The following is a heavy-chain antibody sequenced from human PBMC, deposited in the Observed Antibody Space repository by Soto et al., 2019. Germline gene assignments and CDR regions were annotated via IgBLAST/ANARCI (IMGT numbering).Heavy chain of an antibody. CDR3: ARDPGNRSGWPSYYYYYGMDV. J-gene: IGHJ6*04. Sequence: GNAVKVSCNAYGYTVTCYYMPSVRQAPGQGLEWMGWINPNSGCTNYAQKFQGWFTMTRDTSLSTAYMELSRLRSDDTAVYYCARDPGNRSGWPSYYYYYGMDVWGKGTTVTVSS. CDR1: GYTVTCYY. V-gene: IGHV1-2*04. D-gene: IGHD6-19*01. CDR2: INPNSGCT.